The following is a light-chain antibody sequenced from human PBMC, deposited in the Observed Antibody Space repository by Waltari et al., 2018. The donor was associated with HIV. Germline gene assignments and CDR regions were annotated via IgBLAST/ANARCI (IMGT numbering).Light chain of an antibody. CDR2: AVS. J-gene: IGKJ4*01. CDR3: QQRINWPLT. Sequence: EIVLTQSPVTLSLSPGERAALSCRASQCVGYCLAWYQQKPGQAPRLLISAVSKRAAGTPARFSGSGSKTNFTLTISALEPEDFVVYYCQQRINWPLTFGGGTRLEIK. V-gene: IGKV3-11*01. CDR1: QCVGYC.